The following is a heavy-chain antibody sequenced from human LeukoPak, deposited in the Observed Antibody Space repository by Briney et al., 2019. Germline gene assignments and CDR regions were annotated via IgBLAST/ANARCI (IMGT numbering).Heavy chain of an antibody. V-gene: IGHV3-15*01. D-gene: IGHD3-22*01. J-gene: IGHJ4*02. CDR2: IKSKTNGGTR. CDR3: TTRNRYHDSVGYSND. CDR1: IYILYLY. Sequence: GVSQRLSCAAWIYILYLYYVLGPPGSPEEGLEWVGLIKSKTNGGTRDYAAPVKGRFTISIDNSDNTLYLQMNSLKTQDTAVYYCTTRNRYHDSVGYSNDWGQGALVTVSS.